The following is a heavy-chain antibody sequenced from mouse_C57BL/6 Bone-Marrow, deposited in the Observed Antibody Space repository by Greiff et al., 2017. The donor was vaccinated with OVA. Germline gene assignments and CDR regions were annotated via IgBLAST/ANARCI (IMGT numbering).Heavy chain of an antibody. D-gene: IGHD1-1*01. CDR3: ARIITTVVGDY. V-gene: IGHV1-85*01. J-gene: IGHJ2*01. CDR2: IYPRDGST. CDR1: GYTFTSYD. Sequence: QVQLKESGPELVKPGASVKLSCKASGYTFTSYDINWVKQRPGQGLEWIGWIYPRDGSTKYNEKFKGKATLTVATSSSTAYMELHSLTSEDSAVYFCARIITTVVGDYWGQGTTLTVSS.